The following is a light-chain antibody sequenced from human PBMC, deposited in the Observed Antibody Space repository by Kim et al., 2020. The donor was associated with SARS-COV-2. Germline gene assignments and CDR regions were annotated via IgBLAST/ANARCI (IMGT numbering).Light chain of an antibody. Sequence: VAVGQKVRITCKGDSLRSYYANWYQQKPGQAPILGIYGKSNRPSGIPDRFSGSSSGNTASLTITGTQAGDEADYDCNSRDSNDNVVFGGGTKLTVL. CDR1: SLRSYY. CDR2: GKS. J-gene: IGLJ2*01. CDR3: NSRDSNDNVV. V-gene: IGLV3-19*01.